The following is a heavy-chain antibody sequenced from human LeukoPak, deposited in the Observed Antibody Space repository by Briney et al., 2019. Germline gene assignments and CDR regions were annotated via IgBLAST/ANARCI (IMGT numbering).Heavy chain of an antibody. CDR3: ARDREVRGVINAAFDI. V-gene: IGHV1-18*01. CDR1: GYTFTSYG. CDR2: SSAYNGNT. Sequence: GASVKVSCKASGYTFTSYGISWVRQAPGQGLEWMGWSSAYNGNTNYAQKLQGRVTMTTDTSTSTAYMELRSLRSDDTAVYYCARDREVRGVINAAFDIWGQGTMVPVSS. D-gene: IGHD3-10*01. J-gene: IGHJ3*02.